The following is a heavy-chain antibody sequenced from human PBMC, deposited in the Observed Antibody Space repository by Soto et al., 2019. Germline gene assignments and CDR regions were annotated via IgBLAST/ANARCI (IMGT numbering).Heavy chain of an antibody. CDR2: IYYSGST. CDR1: GGSISSYY. CDR3: ARDSSSGYSYYFDY. V-gene: IGHV4-59*01. D-gene: IGHD6-19*01. J-gene: IGHJ4*02. Sequence: NLSLTCTVSGGSISSYYWSWIRQPPGKGLEWIGYIYYSGSTNYNPSLKSRVTISVDTSKNQFSLKLSSVTAADTAVYYCARDSSSGYSYYFDYWGQGALVTVSS.